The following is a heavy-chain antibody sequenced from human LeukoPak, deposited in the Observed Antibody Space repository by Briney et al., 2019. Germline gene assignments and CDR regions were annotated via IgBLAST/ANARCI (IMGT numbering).Heavy chain of an antibody. D-gene: IGHD4-23*01. CDR1: GFTFSNYA. CDR3: TRDTNGNGWFDP. Sequence: GGSLRLSCAASGFTFSNYAMNWVRQAPGKGLEFVSGISGSGGGTYYADSVKGRFTISRDNAKNSLYLQMNSLRAEDTSVYYCTRDTNGNGWFDPWGQGTLVTVSS. J-gene: IGHJ5*02. V-gene: IGHV3-23*01. CDR2: ISGSGGGT.